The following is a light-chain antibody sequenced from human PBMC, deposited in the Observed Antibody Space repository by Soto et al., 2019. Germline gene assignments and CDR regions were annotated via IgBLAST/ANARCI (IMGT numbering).Light chain of an antibody. CDR1: SSNIGSNP. CDR2: SNN. V-gene: IGLV1-44*01. Sequence: QSVLTQPPSASGTPGQRVTISCSGSSSNIGSNPVNWYQQLPGTAPKLLIYSNNQRPSGVPDRFSGSKSGTTASLAISGLQSADEADYFCAAWIDSLNGVRFGGGTKVTVL. J-gene: IGLJ2*01. CDR3: AAWIDSLNGVR.